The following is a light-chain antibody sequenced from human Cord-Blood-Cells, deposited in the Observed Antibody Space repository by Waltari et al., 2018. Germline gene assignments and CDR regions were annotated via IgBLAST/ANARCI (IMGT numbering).Light chain of an antibody. CDR2: DAS. CDR1: QDISNY. Sequence: DIQMTQSPSSLSASVGDRVTITCQASQDISNYLNWYQQKPGKAPKLLIYDASNLETGVRARFSGSGSGTDFTFTISSLQPEDIATYYCQQYDNLPPNFTFGPGTKVDIK. J-gene: IGKJ3*01. V-gene: IGKV1-33*01. CDR3: QQYDNLPPNFT.